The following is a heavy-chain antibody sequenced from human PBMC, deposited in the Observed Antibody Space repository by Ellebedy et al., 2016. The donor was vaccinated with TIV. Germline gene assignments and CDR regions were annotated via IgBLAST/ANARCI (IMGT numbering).Heavy chain of an antibody. CDR2: ISIGGSTL. D-gene: IGHD1-1*01. CDR3: AREFDATGPDFDY. Sequence: GESLKISCAASGFTSNSYTMSWVRQAPGRGLEWVSSISIGGSTLYYADSVRGRFTISRDNSRDTLYLQMNSLRAEDTAMYYCAREFDATGPDFDYWGQGTLVTVSS. V-gene: IGHV3-48*01. CDR1: GFTSNSYT. J-gene: IGHJ4*02.